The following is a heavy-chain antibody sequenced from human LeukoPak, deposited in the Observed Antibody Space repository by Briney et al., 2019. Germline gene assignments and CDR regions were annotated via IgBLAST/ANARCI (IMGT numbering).Heavy chain of an antibody. CDR1: GFTFSSYA. V-gene: IGHV3-23*01. CDR3: AKVPVADYEDSYYFDY. CDR2: ISGSGGST. J-gene: IGHJ4*02. Sequence: GGSLRLSCAASGFTFSSYAMSWVRQAPGKGLEWVAAISGSGGSTYYADSVKARFTISRDTSKNTLYLQMNSLRAEDTAVYYCAKVPVADYEDSYYFDYWGQGTLVTVSS. D-gene: IGHD6-19*01.